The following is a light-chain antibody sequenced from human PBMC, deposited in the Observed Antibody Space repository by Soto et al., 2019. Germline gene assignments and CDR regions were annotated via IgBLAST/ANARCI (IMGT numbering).Light chain of an antibody. Sequence: EIVLTQSPGTLSLSPGEGATLSCRASQSVSSIYLAWYQQKPGQAPRLLIYGASSRATGIPDRFSGSGSGTYFTLTISRLEPEEFAVYYCQHYGSSPPYTFGQGTKLEIK. CDR2: GAS. CDR3: QHYGSSPPYT. J-gene: IGKJ2*01. V-gene: IGKV3-20*01. CDR1: QSVSSIY.